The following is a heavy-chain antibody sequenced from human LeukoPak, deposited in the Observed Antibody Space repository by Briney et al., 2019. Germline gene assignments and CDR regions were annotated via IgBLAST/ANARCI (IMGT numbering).Heavy chain of an antibody. Sequence: ASVNVSCKASGGTFSSYAISWVRQAPGQGLEWMGGIIPIFGTANYAQKFQGRVTITADESTSTAYMELSSLRSEDTAVYYCARDAGYSYGAYYYYGMDVWGQGTTVTVSS. V-gene: IGHV1-69*01. CDR3: ARDAGYSYGAYYYYGMDV. J-gene: IGHJ6*02. D-gene: IGHD5-18*01. CDR2: IIPIFGTA. CDR1: GGTFSSYA.